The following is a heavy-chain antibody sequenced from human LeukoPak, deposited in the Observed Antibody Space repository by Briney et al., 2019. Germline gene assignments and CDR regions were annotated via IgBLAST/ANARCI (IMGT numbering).Heavy chain of an antibody. V-gene: IGHV4-38-2*01. J-gene: IGHJ4*02. D-gene: IGHD3-3*01. CDR2: IYHSGST. Sequence: PSETLSLTCAASGYSISSGYYWGWIRQPPGKGLEWIGSIYHSGSTYYNPSLKSRVTISVDTSKNQFSLKLSSVTAADTAVYYCTRHGSKSLEWLLWESYYFDYWGQGTLVTVSS. CDR1: GYSISSGYY. CDR3: TRHGSKSLEWLLWESYYFDY.